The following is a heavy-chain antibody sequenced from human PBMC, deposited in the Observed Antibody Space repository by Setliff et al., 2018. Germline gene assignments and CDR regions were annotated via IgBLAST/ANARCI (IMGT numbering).Heavy chain of an antibody. J-gene: IGHJ3*02. D-gene: IGHD1-1*01. CDR2: IYHSGST. CDR3: ARDKRNGATGAFDI. CDR1: GGSISSSNW. Sequence: PSETLSLTCAVSGGSISSSNWWGWVRQPPGKGLEWIGEIYHSGSTNYNPSLKSRVTISVDKSKYQFSLKLSSVTAADTAVYYCARDKRNGATGAFDIWGQGTMVTVSS. V-gene: IGHV4-4*02.